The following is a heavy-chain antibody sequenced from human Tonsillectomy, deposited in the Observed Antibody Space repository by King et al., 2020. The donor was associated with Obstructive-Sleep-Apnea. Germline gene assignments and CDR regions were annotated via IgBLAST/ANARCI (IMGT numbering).Heavy chain of an antibody. D-gene: IGHD3-10*01. Sequence: VQLQESGPGLVKPSETLSLTCTVSGSSISSDYYWGWIRQPPGKGLEWIGSIYQNGSTYFNPSLKSRVTISVDTSKNQFSLKLSSVTAADTAVYYCAREGAISMVRGINWFDPWGQGTLVTVSS. CDR1: GSSISSDYY. V-gene: IGHV4-38-2*02. J-gene: IGHJ5*02. CDR3: AREGAISMVRGINWFDP. CDR2: IYQNGST.